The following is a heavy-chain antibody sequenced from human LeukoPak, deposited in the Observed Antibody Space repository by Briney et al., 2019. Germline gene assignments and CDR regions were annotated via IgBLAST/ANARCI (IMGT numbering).Heavy chain of an antibody. V-gene: IGHV1-2*02. D-gene: IGHD2-21*02. Sequence: KPGASVKVSCTASGYTFTGYYMHWVRQAPGQGLEWMGWISPYSGGTKYAQKFQGRFTMTRDTSISTAYMELSSLRSDDTALYYCIRDVFEAAPGDDLDSWGPGTLVTVSS. CDR3: IRDVFEAAPGDDLDS. CDR2: ISPYSGGT. J-gene: IGHJ4*02. CDR1: GYTFTGYY.